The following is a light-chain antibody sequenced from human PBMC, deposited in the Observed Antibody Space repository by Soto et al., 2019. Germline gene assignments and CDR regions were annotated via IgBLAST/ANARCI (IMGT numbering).Light chain of an antibody. CDR3: QQYHSYPLT. CDR2: DAS. Sequence: DIQMIQSPSTLSASVGDRVTITCRASQSVSNGLAWYQQKPGKAPNLLIYDASSLESGVPSSFSGSDSGTELTLTITSLQPDDFAIYYCQQYHSYPLTFGHGNKVEVK. V-gene: IGKV1-5*01. J-gene: IGKJ1*01. CDR1: QSVSNG.